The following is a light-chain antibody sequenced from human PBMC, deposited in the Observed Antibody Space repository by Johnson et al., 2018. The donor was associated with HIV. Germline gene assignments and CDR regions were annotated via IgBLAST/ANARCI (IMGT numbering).Light chain of an antibody. CDR3: GTWDSSLSAC. J-gene: IGLJ1*01. V-gene: IGLV1-51*01. CDR2: DNN. Sequence: QSVLTQPPSVSAAPGQKVTISCSGSSSNIGNNYVSWYQQLPGTAPKLLIYDNNKRPSGIPDRFSGSKSGTSATLGITGLQTGDEADYYCGTWDSSLSACLGTGPKCTVL. CDR1: SSNIGNNY.